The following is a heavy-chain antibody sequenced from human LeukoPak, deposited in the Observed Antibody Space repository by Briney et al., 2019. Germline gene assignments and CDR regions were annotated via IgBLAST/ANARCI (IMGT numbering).Heavy chain of an antibody. CDR1: GFTFSVFW. V-gene: IGHV3-74*01. D-gene: IGHD3-9*01. CDR3: ARDGDILTGYSFDY. CDR2: ISPDGSAT. J-gene: IGHJ4*02. Sequence: PGGSLRLSCAASGFTFSVFWMHWVRQTPGTGPVWVSRISPDGSATSYADSVKGRFTTSRDNAKNTLYLQISSLRAEDTAVYYCARDGDILTGYSFDYWGQGTLVTVSS.